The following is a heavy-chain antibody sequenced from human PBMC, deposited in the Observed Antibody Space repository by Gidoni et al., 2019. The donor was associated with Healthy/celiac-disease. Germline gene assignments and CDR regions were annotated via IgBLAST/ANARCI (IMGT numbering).Heavy chain of an antibody. D-gene: IGHD3-16*02. CDR3: ARDTVIGGVIADY. CDR1: GFTFSRYS. CDR2: ISGRGDYI. J-gene: IGHJ4*02. V-gene: IGHV3-21*01. Sequence: EVLLVESGGGLVKPGGSLRLACAASGFTFSRYSMNWVRQAPGEGLEWVSSISGRGDYIYYADSVKGRVTIFRDNAKNSLYLQMNSLRAEDTAVYYCARDTVIGGVIADYWGQGTLVTVSS.